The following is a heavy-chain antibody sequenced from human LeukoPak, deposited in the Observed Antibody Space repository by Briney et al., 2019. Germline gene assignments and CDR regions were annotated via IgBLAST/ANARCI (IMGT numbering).Heavy chain of an antibody. CDR1: GFTFSSYS. CDR2: ITSSSSYI. J-gene: IGHJ3*02. D-gene: IGHD4-17*01. Sequence: PGGSLRLSCAASGFTFSSYSMNWVRQPPGKGLEWVSSITSSSSYIYYADSGKGRFTISRDNAKNSLYLQMNSLRAEDTAVYYCARDTDYAVAFDIWGQGTMVTVSS. CDR3: ARDTDYAVAFDI. V-gene: IGHV3-21*01.